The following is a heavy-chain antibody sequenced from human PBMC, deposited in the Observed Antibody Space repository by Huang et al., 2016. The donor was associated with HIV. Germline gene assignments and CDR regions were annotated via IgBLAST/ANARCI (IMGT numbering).Heavy chain of an antibody. D-gene: IGHD2-15*01. V-gene: IGHV3-30-3*01. CDR2: SSYDGSNK. Sequence: QVQLVESGGGVVLPGRSLRLSCAASGFPFSSYAMHWVRQAPGKGLEWVAVSSYDGSNKYYADYVKGRFTISRDNSKNTLFLQMNSLRTEDTAVYYCARDRYCSGGGCYFFDYWGQGTLVTVSS. CDR1: GFPFSSYA. J-gene: IGHJ4*02. CDR3: ARDRYCSGGGCYFFDY.